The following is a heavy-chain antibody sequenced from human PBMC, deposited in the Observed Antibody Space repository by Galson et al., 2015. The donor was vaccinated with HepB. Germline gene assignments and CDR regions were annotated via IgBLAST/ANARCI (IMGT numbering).Heavy chain of an antibody. CDR3: ARELTSSWAYDAFDI. Sequence: WVRQAPGKGLEWVTTISYDGNNKFYADSVKGRFTVSRDISKNTLYLQMNSLRVEDTAIYYCARELTSSWAYDAFDIWGQGTMVTVSS. J-gene: IGHJ3*02. CDR2: ISYDGNNK. V-gene: IGHV3-33*05. D-gene: IGHD6-13*01.